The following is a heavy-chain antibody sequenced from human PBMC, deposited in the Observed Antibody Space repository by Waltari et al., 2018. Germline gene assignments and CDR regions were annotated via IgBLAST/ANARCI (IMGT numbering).Heavy chain of an antibody. J-gene: IGHJ1*01. V-gene: IGHV3-30*15. CDR3: ARDLYTYGPLEY. D-gene: IGHD3-16*01. CDR2: ISFDSMNK. Sequence: LVESGGGVVQPGGSLRLSCAASGFSFSLYGVHWVRQAPGKGLEWVAYISFDSMNKDYADSVEGRFTISRDNSDSILHLQMSSLRKEDTAVYYCARDLYTYGPLEY. CDR1: GFSFSLYG.